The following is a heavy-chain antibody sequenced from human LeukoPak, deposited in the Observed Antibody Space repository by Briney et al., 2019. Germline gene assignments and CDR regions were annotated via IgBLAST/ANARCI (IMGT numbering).Heavy chain of an antibody. Sequence: SVKVSCKASGGTLSSFAVSWVRQAPGQGLEWMGGIIPLFDTTNYAQKFQGRVTIRADKSTSTIYMEMISLRSEDTAVYYCASGVSVAGTYYYYGIDVGRKGATVSVSS. CDR3: ASGVSVAGTYYYYGIDV. J-gene: IGHJ6*04. D-gene: IGHD6-19*01. CDR1: GGTLSSFA. V-gene: IGHV1-69*06. CDR2: IIPLFDTT.